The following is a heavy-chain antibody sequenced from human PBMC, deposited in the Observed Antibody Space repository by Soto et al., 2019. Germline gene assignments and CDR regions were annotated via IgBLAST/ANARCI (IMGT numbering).Heavy chain of an antibody. D-gene: IGHD1-7*01. CDR2: IKQDGSEK. J-gene: IGHJ4*02. CDR3: ARGSAHNWNYSPLDY. Sequence: GGSLRLSCAASGFTFSSYWMSWVRQAPGKGLEWVANIKQDGSEKYYVDSVKGRFTISRDNAKNSLYLQMNSLRAEDTAVYYCARGSAHNWNYSPLDYRGQGTLVTVSS. CDR1: GFTFSSYW. V-gene: IGHV3-7*01.